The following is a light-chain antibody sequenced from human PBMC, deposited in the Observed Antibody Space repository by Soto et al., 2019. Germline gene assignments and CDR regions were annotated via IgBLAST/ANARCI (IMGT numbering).Light chain of an antibody. J-gene: IGKJ4*01. CDR2: DAS. Sequence: DIQMTQSPSTLSASVGDRVTITCRASQSISSWLAWYQQKPGKAPKLLIYDASSLESGVPSRFSGSGSGTEFILTIDSLQPEDFATYYCQQVKSYPRTFGGGTKVDTK. CDR1: QSISSW. V-gene: IGKV1-5*01. CDR3: QQVKSYPRT.